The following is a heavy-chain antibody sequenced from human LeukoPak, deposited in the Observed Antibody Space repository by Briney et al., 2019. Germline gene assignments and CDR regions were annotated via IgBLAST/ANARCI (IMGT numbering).Heavy chain of an antibody. CDR2: ISYDGSNK. D-gene: IGHD2-2*02. CDR1: GFTFSSYG. J-gene: IGHJ4*02. V-gene: IGHV3-30*18. CDR3: AKLQYCSSTSXYNDY. Sequence: GGSLRLSCAASGFTFSSYGMHWVRQAPGKGLEWVAVISYDGSNKYYADSVKGRFTISRDNSKNTLYLQMNSLRAEDTAVYYCAKLQYCSSTSXYNDYWGQGTLVTVSS.